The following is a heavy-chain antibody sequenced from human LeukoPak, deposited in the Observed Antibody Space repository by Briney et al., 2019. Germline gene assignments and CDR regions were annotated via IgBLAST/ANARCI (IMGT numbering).Heavy chain of an antibody. CDR1: GFTFSSYS. Sequence: GGSLRLSCAASGFTFSSYSMNWVRQAPGKGLEWVSSISSSSSYIYYADSVKGRFTISRDNAKNSLYLQMNSLRAEDTAVYYCARDLGIRQLEFNVQGYWGQGTLVTVSS. D-gene: IGHD6-6*01. CDR3: ARDLGIRQLEFNVQGY. V-gene: IGHV3-21*01. J-gene: IGHJ4*02. CDR2: ISSSSSYI.